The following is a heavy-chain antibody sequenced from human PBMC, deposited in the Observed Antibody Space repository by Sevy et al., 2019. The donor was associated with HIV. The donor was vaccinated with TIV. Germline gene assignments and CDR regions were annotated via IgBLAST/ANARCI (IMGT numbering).Heavy chain of an antibody. CDR1: GYTLTKLS. D-gene: IGHD2-15*01. V-gene: IGHV1-24*01. Sequence: ASVKVSCKVSGYTLTKLSIHWLRQAPGKGLEWMGDFDPQEDEILNAKRFQGRLTMTEDTSTETAYMELSSLTSEDTAVYYCATVGLSYYSGSSSYQGDWFDPWGQGTLVTVSS. J-gene: IGHJ5*02. CDR2: FDPQEDEI. CDR3: ATVGLSYYSGSSSYQGDWFDP.